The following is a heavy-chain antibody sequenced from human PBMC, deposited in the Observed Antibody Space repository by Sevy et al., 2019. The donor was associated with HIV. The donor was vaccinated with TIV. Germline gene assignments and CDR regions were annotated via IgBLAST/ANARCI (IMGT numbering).Heavy chain of an antibody. CDR2: ISGSGGTT. CDR3: AKRYSGNNPFDF. Sequence: GGSLRRSCAASGFTFSSYAMTWVRQAPGKGLEWVSIISGSGGTTYYADSVKGRFTISRDNSKNTLYLQMNSLRAEDTAVYYCAKRYSGNNPFDFWGQGTLVTVSS. CDR1: GFTFSSYA. V-gene: IGHV3-23*01. J-gene: IGHJ4*02. D-gene: IGHD5-12*01.